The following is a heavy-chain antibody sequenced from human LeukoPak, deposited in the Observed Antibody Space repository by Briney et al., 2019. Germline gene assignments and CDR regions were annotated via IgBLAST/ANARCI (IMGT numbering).Heavy chain of an antibody. J-gene: IGHJ6*03. Sequence: ASVKVSCKASGYTFTSYGISRVRQAPGQGLEWMGWISAYNGNTNFAQKLQGRVTMTTDTSTSTAYMELRSLRSDDTAVYYCAREGVVINPTYYYSYYMDVWGKGTTVTVSS. V-gene: IGHV1-18*01. D-gene: IGHD3-3*01. CDR3: AREGVVINPTYYYSYYMDV. CDR1: GYTFTSYG. CDR2: ISAYNGNT.